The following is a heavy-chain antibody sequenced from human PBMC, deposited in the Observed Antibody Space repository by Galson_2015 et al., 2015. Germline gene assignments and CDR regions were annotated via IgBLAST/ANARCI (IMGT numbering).Heavy chain of an antibody. J-gene: IGHJ4*02. CDR1: GFTFSSFD. V-gene: IGHV3-48*03. D-gene: IGHD3-22*01. CDR2: TSTSGTNI. Sequence: SLRLSCEASGFTFSSFDMNWVRQAPGKGLEWISYTSTSGTNIYYADSVKGRITIPRDNAKNSLYLQMNSLRAEDTAVYYCARGVIGLDYWGQGTLVTVSS. CDR3: ARGVIGLDY.